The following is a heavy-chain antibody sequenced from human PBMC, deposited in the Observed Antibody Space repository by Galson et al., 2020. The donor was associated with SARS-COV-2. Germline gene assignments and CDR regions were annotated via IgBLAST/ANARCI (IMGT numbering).Heavy chain of an antibody. Sequence: SETLSLTCNVYGGSITNSGFYWGWIRQPPGKWLEWIGNIYYNGRTYYNPSLESRVTISVDTSRNQFSLKVNSVTAADTAVYYCASWGGVETKRSFDFWGQGIMVIVSS. CDR3: ASWGGVETKRSFDF. D-gene: IGHD3-10*01. V-gene: IGHV4-39*01. CDR1: GGSITNSGFY. J-gene: IGHJ4*02. CDR2: IYYNGRT.